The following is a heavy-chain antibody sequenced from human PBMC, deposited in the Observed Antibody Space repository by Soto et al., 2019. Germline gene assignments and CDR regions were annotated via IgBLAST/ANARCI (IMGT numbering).Heavy chain of an antibody. CDR2: IIPIFGTA. Sequence: VASVKVSCKASGGTFSSYAISWVRQAPGQGLEWMGGIIPIFGTANYAQKFQGRVTITADKSTSTAYMELSSLRSEDTAVYYCARAVTAGTIFDYWGQGTLVTVSS. D-gene: IGHD6-13*01. V-gene: IGHV1-69*06. CDR1: GGTFSSYA. CDR3: ARAVTAGTIFDY. J-gene: IGHJ4*02.